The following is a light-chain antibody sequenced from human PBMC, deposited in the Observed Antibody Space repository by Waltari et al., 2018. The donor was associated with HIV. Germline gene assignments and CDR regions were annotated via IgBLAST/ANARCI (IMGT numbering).Light chain of an antibody. CDR2: EVS. Sequence: LTQPPSASGSPGQSVTISCTGTSRDVGSYNFVPWYKQHPGKAPKLLIFEVSKRPSGVPDRFSGSKSGNTASLTVSGLQPEDEADYYCSSYAGSNNLLFGGGTKLTVL. J-gene: IGLJ2*01. CDR3: SSYAGSNNLL. V-gene: IGLV2-8*01. CDR1: SRDVGSYNF.